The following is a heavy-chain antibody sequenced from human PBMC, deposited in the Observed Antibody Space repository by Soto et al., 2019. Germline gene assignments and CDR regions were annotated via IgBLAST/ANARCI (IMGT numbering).Heavy chain of an antibody. Sequence: ASVKVSCKASGYTFTSYDINWVRQATGQGLEWMGWMNPNSGNTGYAQKFQGRVTMTRNTSISTAYMELSSLRSEDTAVYYCARVVDIVVVVAADDAIDIWGQGTMVTVSS. V-gene: IGHV1-8*01. CDR3: ARVVDIVVVVAADDAIDI. CDR2: MNPNSGNT. CDR1: GYTFTSYD. J-gene: IGHJ3*02. D-gene: IGHD2-15*01.